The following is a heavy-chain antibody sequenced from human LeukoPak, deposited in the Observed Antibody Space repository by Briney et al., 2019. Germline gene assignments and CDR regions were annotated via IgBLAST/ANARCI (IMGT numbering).Heavy chain of an antibody. V-gene: IGHV1-8*01. D-gene: IGHD1-26*01. CDR3: ARGGASADARRFDP. Sequence: ASVKVSCKASGYAFTSYDINWVRQASGQGLEWMGWLNPNSGNTGYAQKFKGRVTITSSTYTSTVFMELGSLTSEDTAVYYCARGGASADARRFDPWGQGTLVTVSS. CDR1: GYAFTSYD. CDR2: LNPNSGNT. J-gene: IGHJ5*02.